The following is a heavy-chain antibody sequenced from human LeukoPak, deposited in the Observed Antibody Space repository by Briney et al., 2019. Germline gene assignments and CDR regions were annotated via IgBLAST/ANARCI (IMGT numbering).Heavy chain of an antibody. CDR3: ARSYYYGSGRYYYYYMDV. Sequence: ASVKVSCKASGYTFTSYDINWVRQATGQGLEWMGWMNPNSGNTGYAQKFQGRVTMTRNTSISTAYMELSSLRSEDTAVYYCARSYYYGSGRYYYYYMDVWGKGTTVTVS. J-gene: IGHJ6*03. V-gene: IGHV1-8*01. CDR1: GYTFTSYD. CDR2: MNPNSGNT. D-gene: IGHD3-10*01.